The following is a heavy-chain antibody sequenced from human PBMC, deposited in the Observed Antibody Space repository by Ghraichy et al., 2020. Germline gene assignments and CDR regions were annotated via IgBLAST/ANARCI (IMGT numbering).Heavy chain of an antibody. CDR2: IDFRGTT. D-gene: IGHD6-19*01. CDR1: GSTINNFF. Sequence: SQTLSLTCTVSGSTINNFFWSWVRQPPGKGLEWLGKIDFRGTTKYNPSLRSRVAISVDTSKNHFSLTVRSVSAADTAIYFCARVRAGTGWYDNDSYYVDVWGNWTTVTVSS. CDR3: ARVRAGTGWYDNDSYYVDV. V-gene: IGHV4-59*01. J-gene: IGHJ6*03.